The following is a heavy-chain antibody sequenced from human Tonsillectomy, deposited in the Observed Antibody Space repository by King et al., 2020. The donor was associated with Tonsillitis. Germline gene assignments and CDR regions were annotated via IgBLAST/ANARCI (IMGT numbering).Heavy chain of an antibody. CDR2: INPNSGGT. Sequence: VQLVESGAEVKKPGASVKVSCKASGYSFTAYYMHWVRQAPGQGLEWMGWINPNSGGTHYAQKFQGRVTMTRDTSISTAYMELSRLRSDDTAVYYCARDPLPYYFDYWGQGTLVTVSS. CDR3: ARDPLPYYFDY. J-gene: IGHJ4*02. V-gene: IGHV1-2*02. CDR1: GYSFTAYY. D-gene: IGHD1-26*01.